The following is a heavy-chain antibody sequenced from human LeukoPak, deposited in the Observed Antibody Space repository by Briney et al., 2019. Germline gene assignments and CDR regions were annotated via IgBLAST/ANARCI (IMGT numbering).Heavy chain of an antibody. CDR2: INSNGGST. Sequence: GGSLRLSCAASGFTFSSYGMHWVRQTPGKGLEYVSGINSNGGSTQYANSVKGRFTISRDNSKHTLYLQMGSLRTEDMAVYYCARAATVTAESAFGYRGQGTLVSVSS. CDR1: GFTFSSYG. D-gene: IGHD2-21*02. J-gene: IGHJ4*02. CDR3: ARAATVTAESAFGY. V-gene: IGHV3-64*01.